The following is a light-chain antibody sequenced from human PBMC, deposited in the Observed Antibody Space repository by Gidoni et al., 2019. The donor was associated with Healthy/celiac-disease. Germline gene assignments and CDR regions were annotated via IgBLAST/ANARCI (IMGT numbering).Light chain of an antibody. CDR2: YAS. J-gene: IGKJ1*01. V-gene: IGKV1-5*01. CDR1: QSISSW. Sequence: DIQMTQSPSTLSASVGDRVTITCRASQSISSWLAWYQQKPGKAPKLLIYYASSLESGVPSRFSGSGSGTEFTLTISSLQPDDFATYYCQQYNSYPWTFGQXTKVEIK. CDR3: QQYNSYPWT.